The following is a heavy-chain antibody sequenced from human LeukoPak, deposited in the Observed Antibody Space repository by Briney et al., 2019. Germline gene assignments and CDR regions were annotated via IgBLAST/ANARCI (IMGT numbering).Heavy chain of an antibody. J-gene: IGHJ4*02. Sequence: GGSLRLSCAASEFTFSSCAMSWVRQAPGKGLEWVSAISGSGGSTYYADSVKGRFTISRDNSKNTLYLQMNSLRAEDTAVYYCAKSTPITMVRGVFDYWGQGTLVTVYS. CDR3: AKSTPITMVRGVFDY. D-gene: IGHD3-10*01. V-gene: IGHV3-23*01. CDR2: ISGSGGST. CDR1: EFTFSSCA.